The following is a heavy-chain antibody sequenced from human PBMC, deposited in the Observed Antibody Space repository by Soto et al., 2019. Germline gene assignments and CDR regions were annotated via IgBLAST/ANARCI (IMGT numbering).Heavy chain of an antibody. V-gene: IGHV3-7*03. CDR2: IKTDGSTT. Sequence: EVQLVESGGGLVQPGGSLRLSCAASRFSFNPYWMNWVRHAPGMGLEWLAIIKTDGSTTDYADSVKGRFTISRDKAKNSLFLQMNSLSADDTAVYYCVGGGGWGLEYWGQGTLFTVSS. CDR3: VGGGGWGLEY. D-gene: IGHD3-16*01. J-gene: IGHJ4*02. CDR1: RFSFNPYW.